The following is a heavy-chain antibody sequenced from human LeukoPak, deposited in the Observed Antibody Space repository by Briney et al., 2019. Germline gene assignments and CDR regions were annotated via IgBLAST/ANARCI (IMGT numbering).Heavy chain of an antibody. J-gene: IGHJ4*01. CDR1: GFSFRAYA. V-gene: IGHV3-49*03. Sequence: GGSLRLSCPTSGFSFRAYAVSWFRQAPGKGLEWVGLIKSKTYGETTEYAASVKGRFSISRDDFKSIAYLQMHSLKTEDTAIYYCARGGAVVTANTFWGQGTLVTVSS. CDR3: ARGGAVVTANTF. CDR2: IKSKTYGETT. D-gene: IGHD2-21*02.